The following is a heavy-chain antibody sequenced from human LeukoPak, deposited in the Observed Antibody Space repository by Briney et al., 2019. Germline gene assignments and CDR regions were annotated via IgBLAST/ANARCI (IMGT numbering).Heavy chain of an antibody. CDR3: AAGGPGHYWYFDL. J-gene: IGHJ2*01. CDR2: IVVGSGNT. Sequence: ASVKVSCKASGFTFTSSAVQWVRQARGQRLEWIGWIVVGSGNTNYAQKFQERVTITRDMSTSTAYMELSSLRSEDTAVYYCAAGGPGHYWYFDLWGRGTLVTVPS. V-gene: IGHV1-58*01. CDR1: GFTFTSSA. D-gene: IGHD7-27*01.